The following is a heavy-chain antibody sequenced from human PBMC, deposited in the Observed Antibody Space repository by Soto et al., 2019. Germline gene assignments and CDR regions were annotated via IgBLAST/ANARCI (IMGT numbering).Heavy chain of an antibody. CDR3: ARRIVATETFDY. CDR2: IYYSGST. J-gene: IGHJ4*02. Sequence: SETLSLTCTVSGGSIRSSIYYWGWIRQPPGKGLEWIGSIYYSGSTYYNPSLKSRVTISVDTSKNQFSLKLSSVTAAATAVYYCARRIVATETFDYWGQGTLVNGSS. D-gene: IGHD5-12*01. V-gene: IGHV4-39*01. CDR1: GGSIRSSIYY.